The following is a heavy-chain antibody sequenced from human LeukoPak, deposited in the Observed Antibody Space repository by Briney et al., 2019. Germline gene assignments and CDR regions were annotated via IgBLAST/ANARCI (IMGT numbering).Heavy chain of an antibody. V-gene: IGHV5-10-1*01. CDR2: IDPSDSYT. CDR1: GYSFTSYW. CDR3: ARQYNWNDEYDY. J-gene: IGHJ4*02. Sequence: GESLKTSCKGSGYSFTSYWISWVRQMPGKGLEWMGRIDPSDSYTNYSPSFQGHVTISADKSISTAYLQWSSLKASDTAMYYCARQYNWNDEYDYWGQGTLVTVSS. D-gene: IGHD1-1*01.